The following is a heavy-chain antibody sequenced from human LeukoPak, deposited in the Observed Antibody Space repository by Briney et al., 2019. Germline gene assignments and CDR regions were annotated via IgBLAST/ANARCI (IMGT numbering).Heavy chain of an antibody. Sequence: ASVNVSCKSSGYTFTNYFIHWVRQARGQGLEWMGWLNPNSDATNYSRKFKGRVTMTRDTSINTAYLAVNKLTSDDTAVYYCARDARPTNFEYWGQGALVTVSS. CDR1: GYTFTNYF. V-gene: IGHV1-2*02. CDR2: LNPNSDAT. J-gene: IGHJ4*02. CDR3: ARDARPTNFEY.